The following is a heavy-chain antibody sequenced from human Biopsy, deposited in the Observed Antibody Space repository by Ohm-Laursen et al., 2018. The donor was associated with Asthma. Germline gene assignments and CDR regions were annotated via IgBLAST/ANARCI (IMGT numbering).Heavy chain of an antibody. D-gene: IGHD3-10*01. CDR3: ARAVDYSHYYGIDV. J-gene: IGHJ6*02. CDR2: FGVYNGNT. V-gene: IGHV1-18*01. Sequence: ASVSASCQTSGYTFNSAGITWARQAPGQGLGWMGWFGVYNGNTKVAQKLQDRVTMITDTSTSTAYMELRSLRSDDTAVYFCARAVDYSHYYGIDVWGQGTTVTVS. CDR1: GYTFNSAG.